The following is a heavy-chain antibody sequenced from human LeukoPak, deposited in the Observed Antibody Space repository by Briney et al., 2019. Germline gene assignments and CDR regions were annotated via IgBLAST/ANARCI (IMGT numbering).Heavy chain of an antibody. V-gene: IGHV3-23*01. CDR1: GFTFSNHA. J-gene: IGHJ4*02. D-gene: IGHD3-10*01. Sequence: GGSLRLSCAASGFTFSNHAMSWVRQAPGKGLEWVSAISGSGGSTYYADSVKGRFTISRDNSKNTLYLQMNSLRAEDTAVYYCAKDTMVRGPQPDYWGQGTLVTVSS. CDR2: ISGSGGST. CDR3: AKDTMVRGPQPDY.